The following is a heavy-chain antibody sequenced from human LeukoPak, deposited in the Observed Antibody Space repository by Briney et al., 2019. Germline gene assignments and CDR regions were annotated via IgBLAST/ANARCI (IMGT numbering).Heavy chain of an antibody. J-gene: IGHJ4*02. CDR3: ARDGYGDYAPDY. CDR1: GFSFSDFY. CDR2: IGTRSNPV. D-gene: IGHD4-17*01. V-gene: IGHV3-11*04. Sequence: PGGSLRLSCAASGFSFSDFYMSWIRQAPGMGLEWISYIGTRSNPVYYADSVKRRFTISRDDAKNSLYLQMNSLRAEDTAVYYCARDGYGDYAPDYWGQGTGVTVSS.